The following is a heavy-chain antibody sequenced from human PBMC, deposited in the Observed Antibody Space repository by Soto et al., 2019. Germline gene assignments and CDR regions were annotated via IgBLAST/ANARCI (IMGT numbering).Heavy chain of an antibody. V-gene: IGHV3-74*01. CDR3: ARGDYSNYVPYYYYGMDV. CDR2: INTDGSIT. D-gene: IGHD4-4*01. J-gene: IGHJ6*02. Sequence: GGSLRLSCAASGLIFSNYKMHWVRQAPGKGLEWVSRINTDGSITDYADSVKGRFTISRDNAKNTMYLQMNSLRAEDTAVYYCARGDYSNYVPYYYYGMDVWGQGTTVTVSS. CDR1: GLIFSNYK.